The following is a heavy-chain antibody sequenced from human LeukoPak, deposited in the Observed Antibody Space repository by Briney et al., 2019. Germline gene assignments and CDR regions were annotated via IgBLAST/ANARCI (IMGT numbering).Heavy chain of an antibody. CDR2: ISYDGSNK. D-gene: IGHD3-10*01. CDR3: AKLVAITMVRGVLIH. CDR1: GFTFSSYA. V-gene: IGHV3-30*04. J-gene: IGHJ4*02. Sequence: GGSLRLSCAASGFTFSSYAMHWVRQAPGKGLEWVAVISYDGSNKYYADSVKGRFTISRDNSKNTLYLQMNSLRAEDTAVYYCAKLVAITMVRGVLIHWGQGTLVTVSS.